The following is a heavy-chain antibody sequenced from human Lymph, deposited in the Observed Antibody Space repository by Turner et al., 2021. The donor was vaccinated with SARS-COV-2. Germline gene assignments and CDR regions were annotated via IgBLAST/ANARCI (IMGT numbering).Heavy chain of an antibody. J-gene: IGHJ3*02. D-gene: IGHD1-26*01. CDR3: ARRHSGNYDAFDI. Sequence: QVQLVQSVAEVKKPGSSVKVSCKASGGTFSTYVISWVRQAPGQGLEWMGGIIPIRGIANYAQKVQGRVTITADKSTSTAYMELSSLRSEDTAVYHCARRHSGNYDAFDIWGQGTMVTVSS. V-gene: IGHV1-69*10. CDR1: GGTFSTYV. CDR2: IIPIRGIA.